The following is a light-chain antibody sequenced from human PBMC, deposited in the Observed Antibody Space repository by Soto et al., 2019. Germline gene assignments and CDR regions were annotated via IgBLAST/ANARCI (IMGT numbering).Light chain of an antibody. CDR1: SSDVGSYDY. V-gene: IGLV2-11*01. CDR2: NVN. Sequence: QSALIQPPSVSGSPGQSVTISCTGTSSDVGSYDYVSWYQQHPGTVPKPLIYNVNVQPSGVPDRFSGSKSGNTASMTISGLQAEYEADYSCCSYTDSAVVVFDGGTKLTVL. J-gene: IGLJ3*02. CDR3: CSYTDSAVVV.